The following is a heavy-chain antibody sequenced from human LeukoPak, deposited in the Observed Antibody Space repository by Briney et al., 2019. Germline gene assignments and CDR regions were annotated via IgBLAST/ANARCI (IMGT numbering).Heavy chain of an antibody. CDR2: IKQDGSEK. Sequence: GGSLRLSCAASGFTFSSYWMSWVRQAPGKGLEWVANIKQDGSEKYYVDSVKGRFTISRDNAKNSLYLQVNSLRAEDTAVYYCARGGRAYYYYYYMDVWGKGTTVTVSS. V-gene: IGHV3-7*01. D-gene: IGHD1-26*01. CDR1: GFTFSSYW. J-gene: IGHJ6*03. CDR3: ARGGRAYYYYYYMDV.